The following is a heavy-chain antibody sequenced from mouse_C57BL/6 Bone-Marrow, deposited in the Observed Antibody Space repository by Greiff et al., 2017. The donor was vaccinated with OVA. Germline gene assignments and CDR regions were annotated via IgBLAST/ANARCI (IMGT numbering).Heavy chain of an antibody. CDR2: IDPEDGAT. J-gene: IGHJ3*01. D-gene: IGHD1-1*01. CDR3: ARSRYYYGSSCAY. Sequence: EVQLQQSGAELVKPGASVKLSCTASGFNITDYYMHWVKQRPEQGLAWIGRIDPEDGATKYAPKFQGKATITADTSSNTAYLQLSSLTSEDTAVYYCARSRYYYGSSCAYWGQGTLVTVSA. CDR1: GFNITDYY. V-gene: IGHV14-2*01.